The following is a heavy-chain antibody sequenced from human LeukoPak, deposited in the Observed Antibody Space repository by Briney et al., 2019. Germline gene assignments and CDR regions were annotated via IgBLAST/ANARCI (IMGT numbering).Heavy chain of an antibody. V-gene: IGHV4-61*08. CDR2: IYYSGST. Sequence: SETLSLTCTVSGGSISSSAYYWSWIRQPPGKGLEWIGYIYYSGSTNYNPSLKSRVTISVDTSKNQFSLKLSSVTAADTAVYYCARDRSVFDYWGQGTLVTVSS. CDR3: ARDRSVFDY. J-gene: IGHJ4*02. CDR1: GGSISSSAYY.